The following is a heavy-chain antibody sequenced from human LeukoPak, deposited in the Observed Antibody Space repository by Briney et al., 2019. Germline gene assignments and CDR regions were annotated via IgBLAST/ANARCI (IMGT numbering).Heavy chain of an antibody. CDR2: ISTSSSYI. J-gene: IGHJ3*02. D-gene: IGHD1-26*01. CDR1: GFIFSKYG. Sequence: GGTLRLSCAASGFIFSKYGMNWVRQAPGKGLEWVSSISTSSSYIYYADSVKGRFTISRDNARNSLYLQMNSLRAEDTAVYYCARGTSTGWELLGAFDIWGQGTMVTVSS. V-gene: IGHV3-21*01. CDR3: ARGTSTGWELLGAFDI.